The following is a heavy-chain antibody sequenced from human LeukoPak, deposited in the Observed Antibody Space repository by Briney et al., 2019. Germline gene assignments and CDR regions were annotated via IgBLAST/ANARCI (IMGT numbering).Heavy chain of an antibody. CDR1: GDSVSSNSAA. D-gene: IGHD2-15*01. J-gene: IGHJ4*02. V-gene: IGHV6-1*01. Sequence: SQTLSLTCAISGDSVSSNSAAWNWIRQSPSRGLEWLGRTCQRSKWYNDYALSVKSRITTNPDTSKNQFSLQLNSVTPEYTAVYYCAREDCSGGSCYGGFDCWGQGTLVTVSS. CDR2: TCQRSKWYN. CDR3: AREDCSGGSCYGGFDC.